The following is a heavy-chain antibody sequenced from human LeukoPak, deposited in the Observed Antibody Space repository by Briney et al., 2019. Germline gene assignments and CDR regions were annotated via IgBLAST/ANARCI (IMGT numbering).Heavy chain of an antibody. D-gene: IGHD2-2*02. Sequence: GGSLRLSCAASGFTFSSYWMHWVRQAPGKGLVWVSRINSDGSSTGYADSVKGRFTISRDNAKNTLYLQMNSLRAEDTAVYYCAKYIPFDAFDIWGQGTMVTVSS. J-gene: IGHJ3*02. CDR3: AKYIPFDAFDI. CDR2: INSDGSST. CDR1: GFTFSSYW. V-gene: IGHV3-74*01.